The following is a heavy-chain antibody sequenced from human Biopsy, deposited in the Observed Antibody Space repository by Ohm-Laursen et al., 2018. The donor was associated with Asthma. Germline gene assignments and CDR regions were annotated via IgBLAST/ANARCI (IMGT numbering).Heavy chain of an antibody. CDR3: PKDVFPGLGVRRGPDY. J-gene: IGHJ4*02. CDR1: GFTFSNYG. V-gene: IGHV3-30*18. D-gene: IGHD1-26*01. Sequence: SLRLSCAASGFTFSNYGMHWVRQAPGKGLEWVAVISFDGSNKDFADSVKGRFTISRDNSKNTMYLEMNSLRAEDTAVYYCPKDVFPGLGVRRGPDYWGQGTLVTVSA. CDR2: ISFDGSNK.